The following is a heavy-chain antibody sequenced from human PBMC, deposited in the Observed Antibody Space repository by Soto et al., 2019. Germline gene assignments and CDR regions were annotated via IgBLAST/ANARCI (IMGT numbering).Heavy chain of an antibody. J-gene: IGHJ6*02. V-gene: IGHV3-30*03. Sequence: GGSLRLSCAASGFTLSSNGMHWVRQAPGKGLEWVAVISYDGSNKYSADSVKGRFTISRDNFRNTLYLQMNSLRAEDTAVYYCARDRYYYGSGSYYDSYYYYGMDVWGQGTTVTVSS. CDR1: GFTLSSNG. CDR2: ISYDGSNK. CDR3: ARDRYYYGSGSYYDSYYYYGMDV. D-gene: IGHD3-10*01.